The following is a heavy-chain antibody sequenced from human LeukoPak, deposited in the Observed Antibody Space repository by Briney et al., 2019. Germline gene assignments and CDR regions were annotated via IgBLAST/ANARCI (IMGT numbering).Heavy chain of an antibody. J-gene: IGHJ4*02. D-gene: IGHD3-22*01. CDR3: AREGYYDSSGYYF. V-gene: IGHV3-74*01. Sequence: GGSLRLSCAASGFTFSSYWMHWVRQAPGKGLVWVSRINSDRSSTSYADSVKGRFTISRDNAKNTLYLQMNSLRAEDTAVYYCAREGYYDSSGYYFWGQGTLVTVSS. CDR2: INSDRSST. CDR1: GFTFSSYW.